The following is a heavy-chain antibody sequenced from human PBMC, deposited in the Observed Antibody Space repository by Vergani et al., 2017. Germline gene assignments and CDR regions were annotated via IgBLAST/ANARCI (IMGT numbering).Heavy chain of an antibody. V-gene: IGHV3-74*03. CDR1: GFSFNIYW. Sequence: EVQLVESGGGSVQSGGSLRLSCVASGFSFNIYWMHWVRQVPGKGLMWVARIDEYGNRATYGDFETGRFTISRDNAKNTVFLQMNNLRADDAGVYYCVRTEYCTGIACNTRFDSWGQGALATVSS. CDR3: VRTEYCTGIACNTRFDS. CDR2: IDEYGNRA. J-gene: IGHJ5*01. D-gene: IGHD2-8*02.